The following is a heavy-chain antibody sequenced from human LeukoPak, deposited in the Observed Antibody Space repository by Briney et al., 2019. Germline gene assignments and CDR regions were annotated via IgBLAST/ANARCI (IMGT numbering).Heavy chain of an antibody. Sequence: PSETLSPTCTVSGGSISSYYWSWIRQPPGKGLEWIGYIYYSGSTYYNPSLKSRVTISVDTSKNQFSLKLSSVTAADTAVYYCARYDSSGWAFDIWGQGAMVTVSS. V-gene: IGHV4-59*08. J-gene: IGHJ3*02. CDR2: IYYSGST. CDR3: ARYDSSGWAFDI. CDR1: GGSISSYY. D-gene: IGHD3-22*01.